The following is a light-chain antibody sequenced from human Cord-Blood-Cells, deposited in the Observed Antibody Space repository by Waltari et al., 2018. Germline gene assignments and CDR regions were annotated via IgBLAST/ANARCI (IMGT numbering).Light chain of an antibody. V-gene: IGLV1-47*01. Sequence: QSVLTQPPSASGPPGPRVTISCSGRSSNIGSNYVSWYQQLPGTAPKLLIYRNNQRPSGVPDRFSGSKSGTSASLAISGLRSEDEADYYCAAWDDSLSGYVFGTGTKVTVL. CDR3: AAWDDSLSGYV. J-gene: IGLJ1*01. CDR2: RNN. CDR1: SSNIGSNY.